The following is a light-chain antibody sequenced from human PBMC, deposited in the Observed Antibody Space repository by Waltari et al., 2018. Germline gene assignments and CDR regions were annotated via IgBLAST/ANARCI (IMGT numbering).Light chain of an antibody. Sequence: QSALTQPASVSGSPGQSITISCTGTSRDVGNYKRVSWYQQHPGKAPKLMIYAVSTRPSGVSDRFSGSKSGDMASLTISGLQPEDEAEYFCSSYAGSSKGVFGGGTKVTVL. CDR3: SSYAGSSKGV. CDR2: AVS. V-gene: IGLV2-23*02. CDR1: SRDVGNYKR. J-gene: IGLJ2*01.